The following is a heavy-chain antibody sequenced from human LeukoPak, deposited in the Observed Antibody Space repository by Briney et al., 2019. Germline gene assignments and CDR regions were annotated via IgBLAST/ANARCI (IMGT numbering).Heavy chain of an antibody. CDR2: IWYDASNR. V-gene: IGHV3-33*01. CDR1: GFTFSSFG. D-gene: IGHD6-13*01. J-gene: IGHJ5*02. CDR3: VRGVGVSRFNYFDP. Sequence: PGRSLTLSCAASGFTFSSFGMHWVRQAPGKGPEWVAVIWYDASNRYYADSVKGRFTISRDNSKNTLFLQMNSLRDDDTAVYYCVRGVGVSRFNYFDPWGQGTLVIVSS.